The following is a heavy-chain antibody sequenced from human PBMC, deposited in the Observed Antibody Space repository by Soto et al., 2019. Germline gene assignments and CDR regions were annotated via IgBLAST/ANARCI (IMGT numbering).Heavy chain of an antibody. CDR3: ARQCDGDCSNAFPL. Sequence: EEQLVESGGGLVRPGGSLRLSCAVSGFSVSTNFMNWVRQAPGREPQWVAVLYPGPGTYYADSVQGRFIISSDDATNTLFLHLTNMRAEDTAVYYCARQCDGDCSNAFPLWGQGTMVTVSS. CDR1: GFSVSTNF. CDR2: LYPGPGT. V-gene: IGHV3-66*04. J-gene: IGHJ3*01. D-gene: IGHD2-21*01.